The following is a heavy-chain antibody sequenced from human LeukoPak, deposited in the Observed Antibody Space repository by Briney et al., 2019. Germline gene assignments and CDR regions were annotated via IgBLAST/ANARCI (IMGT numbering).Heavy chain of an antibody. J-gene: IGHJ5*02. CDR3: ARSNYGGQGAGDNWFDP. CDR2: INPNIGGT. Sequence: ASVKVSCKASGYTFTGYYIHWVRQAPGQGLEWMGWINPNIGGTNYAQKFQGRVTMTRDTSISTAYMDLSSLTSDDTAFYYCARSNYGGQGAGDNWFDPWGQGTLVTVSS. V-gene: IGHV1-2*02. D-gene: IGHD4/OR15-4a*01. CDR1: GYTFTGYY.